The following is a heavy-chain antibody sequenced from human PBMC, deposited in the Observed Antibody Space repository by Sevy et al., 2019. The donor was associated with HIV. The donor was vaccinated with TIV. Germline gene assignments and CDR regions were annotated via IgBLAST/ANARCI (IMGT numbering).Heavy chain of an antibody. Sequence: GGSLRLSCTTSGFTFRKYWISWVRQAPGKGLEWVANINQDGSGNYYVDSVKGRFTISRDKAKNSLYLQMNSLRLEDTAIYYCAVWMGRDYWGQGTRVTVSS. D-gene: IGHD3-16*01. CDR3: AVWMGRDY. CDR2: INQDGSGN. CDR1: GFTFRKYW. V-gene: IGHV3-7*01. J-gene: IGHJ4*02.